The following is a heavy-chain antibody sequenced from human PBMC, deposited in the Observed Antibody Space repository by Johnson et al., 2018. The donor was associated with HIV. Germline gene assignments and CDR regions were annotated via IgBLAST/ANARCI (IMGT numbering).Heavy chain of an antibody. CDR2: IGPAGDT. D-gene: IGHD6-6*01. Sequence: VQLVESGGGLIQPGGSLRLSCAASGFTVSSNYMSWVRQAPGKGLEWVSVIGPAGDTYYPGSVKGRFTISRDNSKNTLYLQMNSLRAEDTAVYYCARAERSSSGVDAFDIWGQGTMVTVSS. CDR3: ARAERSSSGVDAFDI. V-gene: IGHV3-66*03. J-gene: IGHJ3*02. CDR1: GFTVSSNY.